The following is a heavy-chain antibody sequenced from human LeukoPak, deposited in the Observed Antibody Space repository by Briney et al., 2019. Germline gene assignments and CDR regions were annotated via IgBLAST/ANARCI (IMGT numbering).Heavy chain of an antibody. J-gene: IGHJ5*02. CDR2: ASYNGST. CDR1: GDSISSTNYY. Sequence: SGTLSLTCTVSGDSISSTNYYWGWIRQPPGKGLEWIGSASYNGSTYYNPSLKSRVTISVDMSKNQFSLKLTSVPAADTAVYYCARRPPTTGYSNGPPWGQGTLVTVSS. D-gene: IGHD5-18*01. V-gene: IGHV4-39*01. CDR3: ARRPPTTGYSNGPP.